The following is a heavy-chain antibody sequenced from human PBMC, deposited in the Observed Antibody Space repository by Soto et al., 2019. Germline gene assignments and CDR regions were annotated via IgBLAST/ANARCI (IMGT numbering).Heavy chain of an antibody. D-gene: IGHD6-19*01. CDR3: AKVGPSQAGTFDQ. CDR1: GGSISSSSYY. J-gene: IGHJ4*02. Sequence: SETLSLTCTVSGGSISSSSYYWGWIRQPPGKGLEWIRSIYYSGSTYYNPSLKSRVTISVDTSKNHFSLKLSSVTAADTAVYYCAKVGPSQAGTFDQWGQGILVTVSS. V-gene: IGHV4-39*02. CDR2: IYYSGST.